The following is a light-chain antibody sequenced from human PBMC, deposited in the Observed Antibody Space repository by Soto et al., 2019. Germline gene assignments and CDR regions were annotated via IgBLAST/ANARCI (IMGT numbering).Light chain of an antibody. J-gene: IGLJ2*01. V-gene: IGLV2-14*01. Sequence: QSALTQPASVSGSPGQSITIFCTGTSSDIGAYNYVSWYQQHPGKAPKLMLYDVNDRPSGVSNRFSGSKSGSTASLTISGLQAEDEADYYCSSYTSSTTPYVIFGGGTKFTVL. CDR3: SSYTSSTTPYVI. CDR1: SSDIGAYNY. CDR2: DVN.